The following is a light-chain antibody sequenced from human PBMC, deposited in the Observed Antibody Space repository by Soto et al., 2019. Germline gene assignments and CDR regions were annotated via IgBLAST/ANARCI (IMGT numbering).Light chain of an antibody. Sequence: EIVLTQSPGTLSLSPGERATLSCRASQSVSSSYLAWYQQKPGQAPRLLIFGASSRATGIPDRFSGSGSGTGFTLTISRLEPEDSAVYSCQQYGSSPPWTFGQGTKVEIK. CDR1: QSVSSSY. CDR3: QQYGSSPPWT. CDR2: GAS. J-gene: IGKJ1*01. V-gene: IGKV3-20*01.